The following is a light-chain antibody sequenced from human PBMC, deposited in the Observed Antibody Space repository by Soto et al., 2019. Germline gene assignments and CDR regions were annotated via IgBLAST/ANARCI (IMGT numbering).Light chain of an antibody. J-gene: IGKJ5*01. CDR2: DAS. CDR3: QQYDKLQIT. CDR1: QDISNY. Sequence: DIQMTQSPSSLSASVGDRVTITCQASQDISNYLNWYQQKPGKAPKLLMYDASNLETGVPSRFSESGSGTDFTFTISSLQPEDIATYYCQQYDKLQITFGQGTRLEIK. V-gene: IGKV1-33*01.